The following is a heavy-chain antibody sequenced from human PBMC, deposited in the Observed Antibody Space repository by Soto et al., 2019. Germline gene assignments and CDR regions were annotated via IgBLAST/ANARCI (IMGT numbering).Heavy chain of an antibody. CDR2: ISGSGGST. CDR1: GFTFSSYA. D-gene: IGHD7-27*01. Sequence: GGSLRLSCAASGFTFSSYAMSWVRQAPGKGLEWVSAISGSGGSTYYADSLKGRFTISRDNSKNTLYLQMTSLRAEDTAVYYCAKDQADWGEGYYFDYWGQGTLVTVSS. J-gene: IGHJ4*02. CDR3: AKDQADWGEGYYFDY. V-gene: IGHV3-23*01.